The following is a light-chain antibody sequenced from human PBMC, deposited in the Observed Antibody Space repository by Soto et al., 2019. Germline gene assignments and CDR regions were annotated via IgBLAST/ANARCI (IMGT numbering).Light chain of an antibody. V-gene: IGKV1-5*03. Sequence: DLQMTQSPSTLSASVGDRVTITCRASQSISVWLAWYQQNAGKAPNLLIYKASRLESGVPSRFSGSGSETEFTLTISGLQPGDSATYYCQRYNSYSPTFGQGTKVEVK. CDR3: QRYNSYSPT. CDR2: KAS. J-gene: IGKJ1*01. CDR1: QSISVW.